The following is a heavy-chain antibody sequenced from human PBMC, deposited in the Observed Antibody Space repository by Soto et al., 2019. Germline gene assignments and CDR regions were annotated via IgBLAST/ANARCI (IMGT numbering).Heavy chain of an antibody. D-gene: IGHD3-9*01. CDR2: THYSGST. Sequence: SETLSLTCTVSGGSIKSYYWSWIRQPPGKGLEWIGSTHYSGSTNSSPSLKSRVTMSVDTSKNQFSLKLSSVTAADTAVYYCARSPFNADLVIYYAVDVWGQGTTVTVSS. CDR3: ARSPFNADLVIYYAVDV. V-gene: IGHV4-59*08. J-gene: IGHJ6*02. CDR1: GGSIKSYY.